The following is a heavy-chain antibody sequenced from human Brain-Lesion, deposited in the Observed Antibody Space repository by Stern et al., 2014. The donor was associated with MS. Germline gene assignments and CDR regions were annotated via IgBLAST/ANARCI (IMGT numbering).Heavy chain of an antibody. D-gene: IGHD3-10*01. CDR1: GFTFSNSW. V-gene: IGHV3-74*02. Sequence: EVQLVESGGGLVQPGGSLRLSCAASGFTFSNSWMHWVRQAPGKGLVWVSRINRDGSTTTYADSVKGRFTISRDNAKNTLYLQMSSLRADDTAVYYCTILSGPYDHWGQGTLVTVSS. CDR3: TILSGPYDH. J-gene: IGHJ4*02. CDR2: INRDGSTT.